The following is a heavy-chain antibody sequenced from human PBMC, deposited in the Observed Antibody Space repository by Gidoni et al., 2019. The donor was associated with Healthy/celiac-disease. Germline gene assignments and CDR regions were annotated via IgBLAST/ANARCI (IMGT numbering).Heavy chain of an antibody. CDR3: AREYDFWSGLYNWFDP. CDR1: GFTFSSYS. V-gene: IGHV3-48*02. CDR2: ISSSSSTI. D-gene: IGHD3-3*01. J-gene: IGHJ5*02. Sequence: EVQLVESGGGLVQPGGSLRLSCAASGFTFSSYSMNWVRQAQGKGLEWVSYISSSSSTIYYADSVKGRFTISRDNAKNSLYLQMNSLRDEDTAVYYCAREYDFWSGLYNWFDPWGQGTLVTVFS.